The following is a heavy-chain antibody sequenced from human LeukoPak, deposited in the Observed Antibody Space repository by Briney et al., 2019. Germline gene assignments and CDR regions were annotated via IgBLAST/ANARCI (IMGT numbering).Heavy chain of an antibody. J-gene: IGHJ4*02. CDR2: ISSSSSYI. D-gene: IGHD2-15*01. Sequence: GGPLRLSCAASGFTFSSYSMNWVRQAPGKGLEWVSSISSSSSYIYYADSVKGRFTISRDNAKNSLYLQMNSLRAEDTAVYYCARVVAAPFYYFDYLGPGTLVTVSS. CDR1: GFTFSSYS. V-gene: IGHV3-21*01. CDR3: ARVVAAPFYYFDY.